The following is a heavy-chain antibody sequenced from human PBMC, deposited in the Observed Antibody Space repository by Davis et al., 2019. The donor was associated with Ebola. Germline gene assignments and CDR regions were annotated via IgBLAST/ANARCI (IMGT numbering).Heavy chain of an antibody. CDR1: GITFSSHV. J-gene: IGHJ5*02. CDR3: ARDVVVVAATDWFDP. CDR2: ISAYTGDT. Sequence: ASVKVSCKASGITFSSHVITWVRQAPGQGLEWMGWISAYTGDTNYAQKFQGRVTMTTDTSTSTAYMELRSLRSDDTAVYYCARDVVVVAATDWFDPWGQGTLVTVSS. V-gene: IGHV1-18*01. D-gene: IGHD2-15*01.